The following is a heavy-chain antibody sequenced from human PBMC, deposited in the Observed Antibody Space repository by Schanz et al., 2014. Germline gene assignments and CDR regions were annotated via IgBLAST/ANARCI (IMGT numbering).Heavy chain of an antibody. D-gene: IGHD3-10*01. CDR2: ISWNSGSI. Sequence: EVQLVESGGGLVQPGRSLRLSCAASGFPFNEYGMLWVRQAPGKGLEWVSSISWNSGSIDYADSVKGRFTISRDNAKNSLYLQMRKWRANDTALYFCAKGKSEVRGSVLDYWGQGTMVVVSS. V-gene: IGHV3-9*01. J-gene: IGHJ4*02. CDR1: GFPFNEYG. CDR3: AKGKSEVRGSVLDY.